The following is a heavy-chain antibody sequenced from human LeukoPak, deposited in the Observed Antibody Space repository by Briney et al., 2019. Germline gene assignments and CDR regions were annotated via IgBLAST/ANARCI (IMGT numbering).Heavy chain of an antibody. J-gene: IGHJ4*02. Sequence: YAWKFQGRVTITRDTSASTAYMELSSLRSEDTAVYYCARADIMITFGGVIWGQGTLVTVSS. CDR3: ARADIMITFGGVI. D-gene: IGHD3-16*01. V-gene: IGHV1-3*01.